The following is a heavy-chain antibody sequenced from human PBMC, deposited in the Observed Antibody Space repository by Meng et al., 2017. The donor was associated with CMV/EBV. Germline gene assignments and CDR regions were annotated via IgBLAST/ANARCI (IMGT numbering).Heavy chain of an antibody. D-gene: IGHD2-2*01. CDR1: GFTFSSYG. Sequence: GESLKISCAASGFTFSSYGMHWVRQAPGKGLEWVAVIWYDGSNKYYADSVKGRFTISRDNSKNTLYLQMNSLRAEDTAVYYCAKEMEEEYQPLSYYYYYGMDVWGQGTTVTVSS. V-gene: IGHV3-33*06. CDR2: IWYDGSNK. CDR3: AKEMEEEYQPLSYYYYYGMDV. J-gene: IGHJ6*02.